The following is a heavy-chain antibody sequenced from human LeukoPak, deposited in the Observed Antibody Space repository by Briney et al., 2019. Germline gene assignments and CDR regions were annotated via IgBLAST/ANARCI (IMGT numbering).Heavy chain of an antibody. CDR2: INQDSSEK. D-gene: IGHD2-15*01. CDR3: VQGWRDN. V-gene: IGHV3-7*01. Sequence: GGSLRLSCVASGITFRNYWMSWVRQAPGKGLEWVANINQDSSEKYYVDSVKGRFTISRDNAKDSLYLQLNALRPEDTAVYYCVQGWRDNWGQGTLVTVSS. CDR1: GITFRNYW. J-gene: IGHJ4*02.